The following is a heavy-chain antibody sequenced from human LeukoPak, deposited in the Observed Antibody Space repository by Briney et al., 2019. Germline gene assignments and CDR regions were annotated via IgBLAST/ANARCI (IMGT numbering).Heavy chain of an antibody. V-gene: IGHV5-51*01. D-gene: IGHD6-19*01. Sequence: GESLKISCKGSGYSFTNYWIGWVRQMPGKGLEWMGIIYPGDSDTSYSPSFQGQVTISADKSISTAYLQWSSLKASDTAMYYCARLDSAGYSSGWYGMDVWGQGTTVTVSS. CDR3: ARLDSAGYSSGWYGMDV. J-gene: IGHJ6*02. CDR2: IYPGDSDT. CDR1: GYSFTNYW.